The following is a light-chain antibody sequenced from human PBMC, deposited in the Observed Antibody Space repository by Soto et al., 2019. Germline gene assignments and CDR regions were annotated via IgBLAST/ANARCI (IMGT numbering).Light chain of an antibody. J-gene: IGKJ4*01. CDR1: QSVNSY. CDR2: DAS. Sequence: EIVLTQSPATLSLSPGERATLSCRASQSVNSYLAWYQQRPGRAPRLLIYDASKRATGIPAKFSGSGSGTDFTLTISTLEPEDFAVYYCQQRSNWPPTFGGGTKVEIK. CDR3: QQRSNWPPT. V-gene: IGKV3-11*01.